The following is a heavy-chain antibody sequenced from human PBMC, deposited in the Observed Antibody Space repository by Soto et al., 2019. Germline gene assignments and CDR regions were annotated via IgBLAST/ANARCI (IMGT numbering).Heavy chain of an antibody. CDR1: GFNFDNYG. V-gene: IGHV3-30*18. CDR2: ITYDGSFQ. J-gene: IGHJ4*02. D-gene: IGHD1-7*01. CDR3: AKDRVGGTFYTPLAF. Sequence: PGGSLRLSCHAPGFNFDNYGMHWVRQAPGKGLEWVAVITYDGSFQYYADSVKGRFTISRDNAKNTLSLHLSTLKPEDTAVYHCAKDRVGGTFYTPLAFWGQGTLVTVSS.